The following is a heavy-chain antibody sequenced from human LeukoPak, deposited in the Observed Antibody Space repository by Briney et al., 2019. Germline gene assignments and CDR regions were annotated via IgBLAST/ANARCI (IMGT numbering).Heavy chain of an antibody. D-gene: IGHD5-24*01. CDR1: GFTFSSYA. CDR3: ARERGLQGYFDY. V-gene: IGHV3-30-3*01. CDR2: ISYDGSNK. Sequence: GGSLRLSCAASGFTFSSYAMSWVRQAPGKGLEWVAVISYDGSNKYYADSVKGRFTISRDNSKNTLYLQMNSLRAEDTAVYYCARERGLQGYFDYWGQGTLVTVFS. J-gene: IGHJ4*02.